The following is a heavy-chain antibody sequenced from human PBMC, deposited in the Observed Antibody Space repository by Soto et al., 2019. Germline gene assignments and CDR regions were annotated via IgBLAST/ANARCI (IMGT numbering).Heavy chain of an antibody. V-gene: IGHV4-4*02. CDR2: IYHSGST. CDR1: GGSISSSNW. CDR3: ARDRRGSYPYYYYYGMDV. Sequence: SETLSLTCAVSGGSISSSNWWSWVRQPPGKGLEWIGEIYHSGSTNYNPSLKSRVTISVDKSKNQFSLKLSSVTAADTAVYYCARDRRGSYPYYYYYGMDVWGQGTTVTVSS. J-gene: IGHJ6*02. D-gene: IGHD1-26*01.